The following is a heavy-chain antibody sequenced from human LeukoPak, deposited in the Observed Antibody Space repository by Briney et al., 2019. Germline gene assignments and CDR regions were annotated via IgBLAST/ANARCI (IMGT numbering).Heavy chain of an antibody. CDR2: VYYPGST. Sequence: SDTLSLNCTVSGGPIGSSGFYWAWIRQPPGTRLDRIGRVYYPGSTHYDPSLKSRVTISVDTSKSQFSLTLSSVTAADTAVYYCGRHVSSGWDYYYGLDVWGQGTTVTVSS. J-gene: IGHJ6*02. CDR3: GRHVSSGWDYYYGLDV. V-gene: IGHV4-39*01. D-gene: IGHD6-19*01. CDR1: GGPIGSSGFY.